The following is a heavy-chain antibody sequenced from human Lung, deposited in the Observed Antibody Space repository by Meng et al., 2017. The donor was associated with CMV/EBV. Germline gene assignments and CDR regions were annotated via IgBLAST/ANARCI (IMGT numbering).Heavy chain of an antibody. D-gene: IGHD6-19*01. J-gene: IGHJ4*02. CDR2: IRYDGSNK. Sequence: GGSLRLXCAASGFIFSSYSMPWVRQAPGKGLEWVAFIRYDGSNKYYADSVKGRFTISRDNSKNTLYLQMNSLRAEDTAVYYCAKDGWGKATSRIDYWGQGXLVTVSS. CDR1: GFIFSSYS. CDR3: AKDGWGKATSRIDY. V-gene: IGHV3-30*02.